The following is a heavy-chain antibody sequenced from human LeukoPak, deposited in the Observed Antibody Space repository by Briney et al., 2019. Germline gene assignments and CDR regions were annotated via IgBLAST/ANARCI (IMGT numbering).Heavy chain of an antibody. CDR2: ISGSGGST. CDR3: GLAYYDFWSGYYLPDY. Sequence: PGGSLRLSCAASGFTFSSYAMSWVRQAPGKGLEWVSAISGSGGSTYYADSVKGRFTISRDNSKNTLYLQMNSLRAEDTAVYYCGLAYYDFWSGYYLPDYWGQGTLVTVSS. D-gene: IGHD3-3*01. V-gene: IGHV3-23*01. J-gene: IGHJ4*02. CDR1: GFTFSSYA.